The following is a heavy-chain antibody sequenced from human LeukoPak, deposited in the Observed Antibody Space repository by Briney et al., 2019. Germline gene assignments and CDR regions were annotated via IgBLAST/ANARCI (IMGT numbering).Heavy chain of an antibody. J-gene: IGHJ4*02. D-gene: IGHD6-13*01. V-gene: IGHV1-24*01. CDR3: ATGFGGAAGSQY. Sequence: ASVKVSCKVSGYTLTELSMHWVRQAPGKGLEWMGGFDPEDGETIYAQKFQGRVTVTEDTSTDTAYMELSSLRSEDTAVYYCATGFGGAAGSQYWGQGTLVTVSS. CDR1: GYTLTELS. CDR2: FDPEDGET.